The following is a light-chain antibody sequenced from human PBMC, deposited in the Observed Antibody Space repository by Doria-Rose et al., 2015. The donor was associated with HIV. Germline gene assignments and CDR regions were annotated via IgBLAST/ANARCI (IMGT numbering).Light chain of an antibody. CDR3: HQYGTSWT. Sequence: EIVLTQSPGTLSLSPGERATLSCRASQSFSSTYLAWYQQKPGQAPSLLTYDGSTRATGIPDRFSASGFGTDFTLTINRLEPEDFALYYCHQYGTSWTFGQGTKVEI. J-gene: IGKJ1*01. V-gene: IGKV3-20*01. CDR2: DGS. CDR1: QSFSSTY.